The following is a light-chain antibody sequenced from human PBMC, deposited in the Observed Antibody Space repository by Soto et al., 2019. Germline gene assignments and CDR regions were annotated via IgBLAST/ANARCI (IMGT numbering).Light chain of an antibody. CDR2: EIN. J-gene: IGLJ1*01. V-gene: IGLV2-8*01. CDR3: SSFAGSNNFPYV. CDR1: SSDVGAYDY. Sequence: QSALTQPPSASGSPGQSVTISCTGTSSDVGAYDYVSWYQQHPGKAPKLMIYEINKRPSGVPDRFSGSKSGNTASLTVSGLTAEDEADYYCSSFAGSNNFPYVFGTGTKVTVL.